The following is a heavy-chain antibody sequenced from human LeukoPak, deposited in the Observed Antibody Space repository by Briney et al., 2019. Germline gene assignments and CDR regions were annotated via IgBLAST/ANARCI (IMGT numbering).Heavy chain of an antibody. V-gene: IGHV4-39*01. CDR3: ARWGAYTTGDYGDLDF. CDR2: IYYSGST. CDR1: GGSISSSSYY. Sequence: SETLSLACTVSGGSISSSSYYWGWIRQPPGKGLELIGSIYYSGSTYYSPSLKSRVTISVDAPNQFSLKVNSVSAADTAVYYCARWGAYTTGDYGDLDFWGQGTLVTVSS. J-gene: IGHJ4*02. D-gene: IGHD4-17*01.